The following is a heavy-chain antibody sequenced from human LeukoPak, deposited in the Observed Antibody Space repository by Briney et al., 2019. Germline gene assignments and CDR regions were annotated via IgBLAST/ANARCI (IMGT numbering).Heavy chain of an antibody. CDR3: ARDRGYCSGGSCYNYYGMDV. CDR1: GFTFSNYW. D-gene: IGHD2-15*01. V-gene: IGHV3-74*01. J-gene: IGHJ6*02. Sequence: GGSLRLSCAASGFTFSNYWMHWVRQAPGKGLVWVSRINNDGSGTTYADSVKGRFTISRDNAKNTLYLQMNSLRAEDTAVYYCARDRGYCSGGSCYNYYGMDVWGQGTTVTVSS. CDR2: INNDGSGT.